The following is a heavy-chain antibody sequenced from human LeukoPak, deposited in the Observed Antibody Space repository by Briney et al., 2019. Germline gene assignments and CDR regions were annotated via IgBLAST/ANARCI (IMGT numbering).Heavy chain of an antibody. D-gene: IGHD4-17*01. CDR1: GFTVSSNY. V-gene: IGHV3-53*01. Sequence: GGSLRLSCAASGFTVSSNYMSWVRQAPGKGLEWVSVIYSGGSTYYADSVKGRFTISRDNSKNTLYLQMNSLRAEDTAVYYCARANLPLDYGDHEVDYYMDVWGKGTTVTISS. J-gene: IGHJ6*03. CDR3: ARANLPLDYGDHEVDYYMDV. CDR2: IYSGGST.